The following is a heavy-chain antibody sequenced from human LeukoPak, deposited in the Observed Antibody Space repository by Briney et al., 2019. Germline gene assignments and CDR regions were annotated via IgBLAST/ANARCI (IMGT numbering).Heavy chain of an antibody. CDR3: ARVQRFYDAKGGAFDI. CDR2: LHFKSGNT. V-gene: IGHV1-8*03. J-gene: IGHJ3*02. Sequence: ASVKVSCKASGYTLIDYDINWVRQATGQGLEWMGWLHFKSGNTGYGQRFQGRVSFTRDTSTSTAYMELSGLRSEDTAVYYCARVQRFYDAKGGAFDIWGRGTMVTVS. D-gene: IGHD5/OR15-5a*01. CDR1: GYTLIDYD.